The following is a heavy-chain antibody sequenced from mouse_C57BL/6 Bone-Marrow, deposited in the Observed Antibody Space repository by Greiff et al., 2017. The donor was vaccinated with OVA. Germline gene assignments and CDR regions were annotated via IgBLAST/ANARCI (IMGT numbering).Heavy chain of an antibody. J-gene: IGHJ2*01. Sequence: VQLQQPGAELVKPGASVTMSCKASGYTFTSYWITWVKQRPGQGLEWIGDIYPGSGSTNYNEKFKSKATLTVDTSSSTAYMQLSSLTSEDSAVYYCARRGFYYDYEDYFDYWGQGTTLTVSS. D-gene: IGHD2-4*01. V-gene: IGHV1-55*01. CDR3: ARRGFYYDYEDYFDY. CDR2: IYPGSGST. CDR1: GYTFTSYW.